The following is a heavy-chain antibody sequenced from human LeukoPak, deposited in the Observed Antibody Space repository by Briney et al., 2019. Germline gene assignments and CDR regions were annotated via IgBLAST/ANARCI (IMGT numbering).Heavy chain of an antibody. D-gene: IGHD5-18*01. CDR1: RYTFTGYH. J-gene: IGHJ5*02. V-gene: IGHV1-2*02. CDR2: INPNSGGT. CDR3: ARYTTMITYWFDP. Sequence: ASVNDSCKSSRYTFTGYHMHALRQAPCQGLDWMGWINPNSGGTNYAQKFQGRVTMTRDTSVSTAYMELNRLRSDDAGVYYWARYTTMITYWFDPWGQGTLVTVSS.